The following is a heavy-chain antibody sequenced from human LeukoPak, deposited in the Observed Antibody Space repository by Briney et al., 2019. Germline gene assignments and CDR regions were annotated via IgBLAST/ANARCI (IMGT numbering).Heavy chain of an antibody. CDR3: ATLDSSGYYYGLDY. Sequence: ASVKVSCKVSGYTLTELSMHWVRQAPGKGLEWMGGFDPEDGETIYAQKFQGRVTMTEDTSTVTAYMELSSLRSEDTAVYYCATLDSSGYYYGLDYWGQGTLVTVSS. CDR2: FDPEDGET. CDR1: GYTLTELS. D-gene: IGHD3-22*01. V-gene: IGHV1-24*01. J-gene: IGHJ4*02.